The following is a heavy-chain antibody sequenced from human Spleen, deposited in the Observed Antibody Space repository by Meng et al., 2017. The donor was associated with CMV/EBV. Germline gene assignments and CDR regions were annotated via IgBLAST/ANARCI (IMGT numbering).Heavy chain of an antibody. V-gene: IGHV3-53*01. CDR2: LYIDGST. CDR1: GFIVSSDN. CDR3: ARDQRCSTASCYGVDY. J-gene: IGHJ4*02. Sequence: GESLKISCAASGFIVSSDNMNWVRQSPGKGLEWVSILYIDGSTSYAASVKGRFTISRDNSKNTLNLQMNSLRDEDTAIYYCARDQRCSTASCYGVDYWGQGTLVTVSS. D-gene: IGHD2-2*01.